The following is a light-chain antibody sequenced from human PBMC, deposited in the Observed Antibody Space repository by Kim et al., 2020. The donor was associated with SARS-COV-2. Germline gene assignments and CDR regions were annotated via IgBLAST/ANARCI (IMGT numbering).Light chain of an antibody. CDR3: NSRDSSGNHVV. CDR2: GKN. CDR1: SLRSYY. Sequence: SSELTQDPAVSVALGQTVRIKCQGDSLRSYYASWYQQKPGQAPVLVIYGKNNRPSGIPDRFSGSSSGNTASLTITGAQAEDEADYYCNSRDSSGNHVVFGGGTQLTFL. J-gene: IGLJ2*01. V-gene: IGLV3-19*01.